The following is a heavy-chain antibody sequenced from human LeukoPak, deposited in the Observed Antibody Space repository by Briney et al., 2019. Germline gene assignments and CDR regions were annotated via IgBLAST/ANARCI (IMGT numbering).Heavy chain of an antibody. CDR3: ARAAVAGSYYYYGMDV. CDR2: INPSGGST. D-gene: IGHD6-19*01. CDR1: GYTFTSYY. V-gene: IGHV1-46*01. Sequence: ASVKVSRKASGYTFTSYYMHWVRQAPGQGLEWMGIINPSGGSTSYAQKFQGGVTMTRDTSTSTVYMELSSLRSEDTAVYYCARAAVAGSYYYYGMDVWGQGTTVTVSS. J-gene: IGHJ6*02.